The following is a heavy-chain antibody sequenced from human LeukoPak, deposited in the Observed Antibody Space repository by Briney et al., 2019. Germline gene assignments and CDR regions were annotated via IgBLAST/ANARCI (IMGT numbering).Heavy chain of an antibody. Sequence: GGSLRLSCAASGFTFSSYWMSWVRRAPGKGLEWVANIKQDGSEKYYVDSVKGRFTISRDNAKNSLYLQMNSLRAEDTAVYYCARRIVGPLYYFDYWGQGTLVTVSS. CDR3: ARRIVGPLYYFDY. V-gene: IGHV3-7*01. J-gene: IGHJ4*02. CDR2: IKQDGSEK. CDR1: GFTFSSYW. D-gene: IGHD2-21*01.